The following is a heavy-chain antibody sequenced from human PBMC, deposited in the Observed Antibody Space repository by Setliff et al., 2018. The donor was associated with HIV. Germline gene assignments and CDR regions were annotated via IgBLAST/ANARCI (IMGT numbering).Heavy chain of an antibody. Sequence: SETLSLTCTVSGASISSYYWTWIRQPAGKGLEWIGRIYTSGRTNYNPSLRSRVTTSVDTSKSQFSLKLSSVTAADTAVYYCARDYQQWLPDAFDIWGQGTMVTVSS. J-gene: IGHJ3*02. CDR1: GASISSYY. CDR3: ARDYQQWLPDAFDI. CDR2: IYTSGRT. D-gene: IGHD6-19*01. V-gene: IGHV4-4*07.